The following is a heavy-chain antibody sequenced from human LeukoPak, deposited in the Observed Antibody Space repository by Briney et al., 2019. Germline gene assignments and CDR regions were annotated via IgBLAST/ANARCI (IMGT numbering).Heavy chain of an antibody. CDR1: GFTFSRYW. Sequence: PGGSLRLSCAASGFTFSRYWMAWVRQAPGKGLEWVAHINEDGSEKNYVDPVKGRFTISRDNAENSVYLQMNRLRAEDTAVYYCARGNYGDYARSSFDYWGQGTLVTVSS. D-gene: IGHD4-17*01. CDR2: INEDGSEK. CDR3: ARGNYGDYARSSFDY. J-gene: IGHJ4*02. V-gene: IGHV3-7*05.